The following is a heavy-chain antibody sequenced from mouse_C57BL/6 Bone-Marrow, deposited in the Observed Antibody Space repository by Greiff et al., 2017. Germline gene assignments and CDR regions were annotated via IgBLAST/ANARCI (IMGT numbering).Heavy chain of an antibody. CDR1: GFTFSDYY. J-gene: IGHJ1*03. CDR2: INYDGSST. CDR3: ARDQDDGYDGYFDV. V-gene: IGHV5-16*01. Sequence: EVKLVESEGGLVQPGSSMKLSCTASGFTFSDYYMAWVRQVPEKGLEWVANINYDGSSTYYLDSLKSRFIISRDNAKNILYLQMSSLKSEDTATYYCARDQDDGYDGYFDVWGTGTTVTVSS. D-gene: IGHD2-2*01.